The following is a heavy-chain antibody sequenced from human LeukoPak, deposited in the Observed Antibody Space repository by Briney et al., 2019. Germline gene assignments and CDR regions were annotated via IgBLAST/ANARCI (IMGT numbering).Heavy chain of an antibody. J-gene: IGHJ4*02. CDR1: GLTFSNFW. CDR3: AKASSSRWYGPYFDY. V-gene: IGHV3-9*03. Sequence: GGSLRLSCLASGLTFSNFWMTWLRQAPGKGLEWVSGISWNSGSIGYADSVKGRFTISRDNAKNSLYLQMNSLRAEDMALYYCAKASSSRWYGPYFDYWGQGTLVTVSS. CDR2: ISWNSGSI. D-gene: IGHD6-13*01.